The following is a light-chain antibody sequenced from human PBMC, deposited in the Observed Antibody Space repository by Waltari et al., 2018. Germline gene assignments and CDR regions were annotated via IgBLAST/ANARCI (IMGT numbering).Light chain of an antibody. V-gene: IGLV2-23*01. J-gene: IGLJ1*01. CDR3: CSYAGSTTFLYV. Sequence: QSALTQPASVSGSPGQSITISCTGSSNDLGTYNLVSWYQQHPGKAPKLMIYEGTERPSVVSTRFSGSKSGNTASLTIAGLQAEDEADYYCCSYAGSTTFLYVFGTGTKVTVL. CDR1: SNDLGTYNL. CDR2: EGT.